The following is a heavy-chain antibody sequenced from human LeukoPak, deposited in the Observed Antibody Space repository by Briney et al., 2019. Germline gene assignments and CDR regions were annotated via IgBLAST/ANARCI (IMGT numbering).Heavy chain of an antibody. CDR2: ISGSGGST. CDR3: AKSYGGNNNDAFGI. V-gene: IGHV3-23*01. D-gene: IGHD1-26*01. Sequence: GGSLRLSCAGSGFTFSSYAMSWVRQPPGKGLEWVSTISGSGGSTYYADSVKGRFTISRDNSKNTLYLQMNSLRAEDTAVYYCAKSYGGNNNDAFGIWGQGTMVTVS. J-gene: IGHJ3*02. CDR1: GFTFSSYA.